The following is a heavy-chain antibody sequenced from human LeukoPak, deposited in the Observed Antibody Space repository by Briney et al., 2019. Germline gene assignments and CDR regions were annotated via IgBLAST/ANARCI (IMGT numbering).Heavy chain of an antibody. CDR2: ISSSSSTI. J-gene: IGHJ4*02. D-gene: IGHD1-26*01. CDR1: GFTFSNYS. CDR3: AKARLRQVGAPPYFDY. V-gene: IGHV3-48*04. Sequence: GGSLRLSCAAAGFTFSNYSMNWVRQAPGKGLEWVSYISSSSSTIYYADSVKGRFTISRDNAKNSLYLQMNSLRAEDTAVYYCAKARLRQVGAPPYFDYWGQGTLVTVSS.